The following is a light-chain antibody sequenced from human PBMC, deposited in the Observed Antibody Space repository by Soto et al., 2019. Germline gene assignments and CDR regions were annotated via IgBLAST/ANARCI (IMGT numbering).Light chain of an antibody. CDR2: GNS. V-gene: IGLV1-40*01. CDR1: SSNIGAGYD. J-gene: IGLJ3*02. CDR3: QSYDSSLSGSV. Sequence: QSVLTQPPSVSGAPGQRVTISCTGSSSNIGAGYDVHWYQQLPGTAPKLLIYGNSNRPSGVPDRFSGSKSVTSASLASTGLQAEDEADYYCQSYDSSLSGSVFGGGTKLTVL.